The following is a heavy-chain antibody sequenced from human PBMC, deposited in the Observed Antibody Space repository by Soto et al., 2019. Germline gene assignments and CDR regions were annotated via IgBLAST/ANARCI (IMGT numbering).Heavy chain of an antibody. Sequence: PGGSLRLSCAASGFTFSSYAMHWVRQAPGKGLEWVAVISYDGSNKYYADSVKGRFTISRDNSKNTPYLQMNSLRAEDTAVYYCARGRYRYSGSYFDYCGQGTLVTVSS. J-gene: IGHJ4*02. V-gene: IGHV3-30-3*01. D-gene: IGHD1-26*01. CDR2: ISYDGSNK. CDR1: GFTFSSYA. CDR3: ARGRYRYSGSYFDY.